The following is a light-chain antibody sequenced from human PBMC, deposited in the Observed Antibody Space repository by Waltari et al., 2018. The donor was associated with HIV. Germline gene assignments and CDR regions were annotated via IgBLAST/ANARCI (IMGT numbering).Light chain of an antibody. CDR1: SSDVGGYNY. J-gene: IGLJ2*01. CDR3: SSYISSNVV. V-gene: IGLV2-14*01. CDR2: EVS. Sequence: SALTQPASVSGSPGQSITISCTGTSSDVGGYNYVSWYQQNPGKAPKLMIYEVSNRPSGVSNRFSGSKSGNTASLTISGLQAEDEADYHCSSYISSNVVFGGGTKLTVL.